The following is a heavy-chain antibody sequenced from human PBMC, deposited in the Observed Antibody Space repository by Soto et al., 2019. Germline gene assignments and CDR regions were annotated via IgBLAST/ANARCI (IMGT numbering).Heavy chain of an antibody. D-gene: IGHD6-6*01. CDR3: AGQYRSSSVEF. J-gene: IGHJ4*02. CDR1: GYTFTSYG. CDR2: ISAYNGNT. Sequence: GASVKVSCKASGYTFTSYGISWVRQAPGQGLEWMGWISAYNGNTNYAQKLQGRVTMTTDTSTSTAYMELRSLRAEDTAVYYCAGQYRSSSVEFWGQGTLVTVSS. V-gene: IGHV1-18*04.